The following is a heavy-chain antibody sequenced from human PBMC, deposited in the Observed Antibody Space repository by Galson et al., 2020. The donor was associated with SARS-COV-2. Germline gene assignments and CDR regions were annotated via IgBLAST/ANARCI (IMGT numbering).Heavy chain of an antibody. Sequence: SETLSLTCTVSGGSISSSSYYWGWIRQPPGKGLEWIGSIYYSGSTYYNPSLKSRVTISVDTSKNQFSLKLSSVTAADTAVYYCASPVASRDGYNHDFGGKDAFDIWSQGTMVTVSS. CDR1: GGSISSSSYY. V-gene: IGHV4-39*01. CDR2: IYYSGST. D-gene: IGHD5-12*01. J-gene: IGHJ3*02. CDR3: ASPVASRDGYNHDFGGKDAFDI.